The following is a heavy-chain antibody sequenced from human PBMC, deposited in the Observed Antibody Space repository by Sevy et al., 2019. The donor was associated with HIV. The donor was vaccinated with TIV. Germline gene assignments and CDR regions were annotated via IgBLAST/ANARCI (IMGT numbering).Heavy chain of an antibody. D-gene: IGHD1-26*01. CDR2: IKSDGSGT. V-gene: IGHV3-74*01. CDR1: GFTFSTYW. Sequence: GGSLRLSCAASGFTFSTYWMHWVRQGPGKGLVWVSRIKSDGSGTSYADSVKGRFTISRDNANNTLYLQMNSLRAEDTAVYFCARVRFREGAVDYAFDIWGQGTMVTVSS. CDR3: ARVRFREGAVDYAFDI. J-gene: IGHJ3*02.